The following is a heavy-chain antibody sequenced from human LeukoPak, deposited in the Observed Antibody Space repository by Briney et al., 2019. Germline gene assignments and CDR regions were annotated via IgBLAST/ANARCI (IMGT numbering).Heavy chain of an antibody. Sequence: GASVKVSCKASGYTFTSYGISWVRQAPGQGLEWMGWISAYNGNTNYAQKLQGRVTMTTDTSTSTAYMELRSLRSDDTAVYYCARPGRGYSYGPNWFDPWGQGTLVTVSS. D-gene: IGHD5-18*01. CDR3: ARPGRGYSYGPNWFDP. CDR2: ISAYNGNT. V-gene: IGHV1-18*01. J-gene: IGHJ5*02. CDR1: GYTFTSYG.